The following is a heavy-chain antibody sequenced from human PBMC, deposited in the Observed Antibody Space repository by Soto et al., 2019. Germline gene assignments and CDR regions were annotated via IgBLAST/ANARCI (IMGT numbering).Heavy chain of an antibody. CDR3: ARRSIVVVTATSTHFDY. D-gene: IGHD2-21*02. CDR1: GGSISSSSYY. Sequence: SETLSLTCTVSGGSISSSSYYWGWIRQPPGKGLEWIGSIYYSGSTYYNPSLKSRVTISVDTSKNQFSLKLSSVTAADTAVYYCARRSIVVVTATSTHFDYWGQGTLVTVSS. J-gene: IGHJ4*02. CDR2: IYYSGST. V-gene: IGHV4-39*01.